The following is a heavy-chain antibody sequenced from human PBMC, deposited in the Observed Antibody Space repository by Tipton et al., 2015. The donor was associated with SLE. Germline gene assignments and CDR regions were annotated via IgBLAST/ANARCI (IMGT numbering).Heavy chain of an antibody. Sequence: SLRLSCAASGFTFSSYAMTWVRQAPGKGLECVSGISDSGDTTYYADSVKGRFTISRDNAKNTLYLQMNSLRAEDTAVYYCARDLVGATAMDVWGQGTTVTASS. V-gene: IGHV3-23*01. CDR1: GFTFSSYA. CDR2: ISDSGDTT. J-gene: IGHJ6*02. D-gene: IGHD1-26*01. CDR3: ARDLVGATAMDV.